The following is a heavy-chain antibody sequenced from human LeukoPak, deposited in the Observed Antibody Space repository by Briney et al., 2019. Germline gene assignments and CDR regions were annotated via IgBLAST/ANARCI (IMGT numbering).Heavy chain of an antibody. CDR3: ARDSSDYYGSGSYFDY. CDR1: GTTFTSAW. D-gene: IGHD3-10*01. J-gene: IGHJ4*02. Sequence: GGSLRLSCTASGTTFTSAWMSWVRQAPGKGLEWVATIRSDASYKHYVDSVRGRFTISRDNAKNSLYLEMNSLRAEDTAVYYCARDSSDYYGSGSYFDYWGQGTLVTVSS. V-gene: IGHV3-7*01. CDR2: IRSDASYK.